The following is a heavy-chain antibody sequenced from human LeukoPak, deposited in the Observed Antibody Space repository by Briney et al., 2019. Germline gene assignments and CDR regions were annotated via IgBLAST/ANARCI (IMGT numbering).Heavy chain of an antibody. D-gene: IGHD6-19*01. Sequence: SETLSLTCTVSGGSISSYYWSWIRQPPGKGLEWIGYIYYSGSTNYNPSLKRRPTITVDTSKNQCSLKLSSVTAADTAVYYGARVDGYSSGWAAYFDYWGQGTLVTVSS. V-gene: IGHV4-59*01. CDR1: GGSISSYY. CDR2: IYYSGST. CDR3: ARVDGYSSGWAAYFDY. J-gene: IGHJ4*02.